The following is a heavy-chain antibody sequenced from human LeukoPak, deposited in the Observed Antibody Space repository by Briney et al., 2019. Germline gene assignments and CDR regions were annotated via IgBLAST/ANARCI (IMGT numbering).Heavy chain of an antibody. J-gene: IGHJ5*02. CDR2: MNPNSGNT. Sequence: GASVKVSCRASGYTFTSYDINWVRQATGQGLEWMGWMNPNSGNTGYAQKFQGRVTMTRNTSISTAYMELSSLRSEDTAVYYCARVRHSGSYANWFDPWGQGTLVTVSS. CDR1: GYTFTSYD. CDR3: ARVRHSGSYANWFDP. D-gene: IGHD3-10*01. V-gene: IGHV1-8*01.